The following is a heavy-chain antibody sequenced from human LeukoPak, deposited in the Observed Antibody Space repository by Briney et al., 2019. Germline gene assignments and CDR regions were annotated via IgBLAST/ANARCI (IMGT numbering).Heavy chain of an antibody. CDR1: GSTFTGYD. D-gene: IGHD6-6*01. V-gene: IGHV1-2*02. Sequence: ASVKVSCKAAGSTFTGYDMHWGRQAPGQGLGWMGWINPNSGGTNYAKKFQGRVTMTRDTSISTAYMELSRLRSDDTAVYYYARGFFSSSYFDYWGQGTLVTVSS. J-gene: IGHJ4*02. CDR3: ARGFFSSSYFDY. CDR2: INPNSGGT.